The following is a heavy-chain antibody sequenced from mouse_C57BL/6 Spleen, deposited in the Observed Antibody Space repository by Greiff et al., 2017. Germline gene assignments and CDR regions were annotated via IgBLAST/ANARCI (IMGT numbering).Heavy chain of an antibody. V-gene: IGHV1-85*01. CDR3: ARGAVGSPWYFDV. Sequence: QVQLQQSGPELVKPGASVKLSCKASGYTFTSYDINWVKQRPGQGLEWIGWIYPRDGSTKYNEKFKGKATLTVDTSSSTAYMELHGLTSEDSAVYFCARGAVGSPWYFDVWGTGTTVTVSS. CDR2: IYPRDGST. CDR1: GYTFTSYD. D-gene: IGHD1-1*01. J-gene: IGHJ1*03.